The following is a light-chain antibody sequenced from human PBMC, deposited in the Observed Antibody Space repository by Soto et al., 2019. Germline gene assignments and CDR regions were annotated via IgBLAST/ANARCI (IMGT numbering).Light chain of an antibody. CDR2: NAS. CDR1: QSVRGW. Sequence: IQMTQSPSTLSASVGDTVTVSCRASQSVRGWLAWSQQKPGEAPKLLSYNASTLKSGVPSRVRGSGSGTEFTLTISSLQPDDFETYYCQHYNSYSEAFGQGTKVDIK. CDR3: QHYNSYSEA. V-gene: IGKV1-5*03. J-gene: IGKJ1*01.